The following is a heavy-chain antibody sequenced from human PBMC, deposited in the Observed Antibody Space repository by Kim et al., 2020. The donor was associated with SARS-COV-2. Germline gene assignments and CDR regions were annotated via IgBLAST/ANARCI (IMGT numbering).Heavy chain of an antibody. Sequence: GGSLRLSCAASGFTFSSYGMHWVRQAPGKGLEWVAVIWYDGSNKYYADSVKGRFTISRDNSKNTLYLQMNSLRAEDTAVYYCASTTGPYYYGMDVWGQGTTVTVSS. CDR2: IWYDGSNK. CDR3: ASTTGPYYYGMDV. J-gene: IGHJ6*02. CDR1: GFTFSSYG. D-gene: IGHD4-4*01. V-gene: IGHV3-33*01.